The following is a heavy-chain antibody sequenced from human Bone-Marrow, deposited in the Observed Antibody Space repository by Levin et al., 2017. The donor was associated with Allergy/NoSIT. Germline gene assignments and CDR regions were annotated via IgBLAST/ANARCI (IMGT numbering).Heavy chain of an antibody. Sequence: PSQTLSLTCNVSGGSISGGGYYWSWIRQHPGKGLEWIGYIYYSGNTYYNPSLKSRVLISVVTSKNQLSLKLTSVTVADTDVYYCARFNDYDFDDWGQGTLVTVSS. D-gene: IGHD4-17*01. CDR2: IYYSGNT. J-gene: IGHJ4*02. CDR1: GGSISGGGYY. V-gene: IGHV4-31*03. CDR3: ARFNDYDFDD.